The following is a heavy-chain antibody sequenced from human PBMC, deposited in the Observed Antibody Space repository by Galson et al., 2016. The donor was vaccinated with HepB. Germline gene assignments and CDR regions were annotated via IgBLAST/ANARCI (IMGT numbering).Heavy chain of an antibody. Sequence: SVKVSCKASGYTFTGYYMHWVRQAPGQGLEWMGWINSNSGGTNYAQKFQGRVTTTRDTSISTAYMERSRLKSDDTAVYYCARGIIAALRGDPWGQGTLVTVSS. CDR2: INSNSGGT. J-gene: IGHJ5*02. CDR3: ARGIIAALRGDP. CDR1: GYTFTGYY. D-gene: IGHD6-6*01. V-gene: IGHV1-2*02.